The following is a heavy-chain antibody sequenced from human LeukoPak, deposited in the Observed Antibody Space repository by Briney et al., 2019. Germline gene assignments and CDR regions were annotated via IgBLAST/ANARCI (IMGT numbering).Heavy chain of an antibody. D-gene: IGHD3-22*01. J-gene: IGHJ4*02. Sequence: ASVKVSCKVSGYTLTELSMHWVRQAPGKGLEWMGRIIPIFGTPNYAQKFQGRVTISADKSTNTAYMEVTSLRSEDTAVYYCARGDYYDSSGLFDYWGQGTLVTVSS. V-gene: IGHV1-69*06. CDR3: ARGDYYDSSGLFDY. CDR2: IIPIFGTP. CDR1: GYTLTELS.